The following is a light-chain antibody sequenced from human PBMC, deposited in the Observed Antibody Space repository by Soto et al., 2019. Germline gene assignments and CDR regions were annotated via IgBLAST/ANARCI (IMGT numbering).Light chain of an antibody. CDR3: QQYNNWPRT. Sequence: EIVMTQSPGTLSVSLGERATLSCRASQSVSSDLAWYHQKPGQAPRLLIYGASTRATGIPARFSGSGSGTEFTLTINSLQSEDFAVYYCQQYNNWPRTFGQGTKVDIK. CDR2: GAS. CDR1: QSVSSD. V-gene: IGKV3-15*01. J-gene: IGKJ1*01.